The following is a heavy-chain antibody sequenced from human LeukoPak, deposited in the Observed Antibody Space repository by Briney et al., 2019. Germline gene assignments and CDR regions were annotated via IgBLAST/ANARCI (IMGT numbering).Heavy chain of an antibody. CDR1: SGSISSYY. CDR3: ARDPTRSGLDH. V-gene: IGHV4-59*01. D-gene: IGHD4-17*01. J-gene: IGHJ4*02. Sequence: PSETLSLTCTVSSGSISSYYWSWIRQPPGKGLEWIGYIYYSGSTNYNPSLKSRVTISVGTSKNQFSLKLSSVTAADTAVYYCARDPTRSGLDHWGQGTLVTVSS. CDR2: IYYSGST.